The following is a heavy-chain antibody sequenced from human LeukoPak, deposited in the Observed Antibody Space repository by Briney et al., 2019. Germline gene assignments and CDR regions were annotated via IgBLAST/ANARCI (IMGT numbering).Heavy chain of an antibody. J-gene: IGHJ6*03. CDR1: GGSISSYY. D-gene: IGHD3-10*01. CDR2: IYTSGST. Sequence: SETLSLTCTVSGGSISSYYWSWIRQPAGKGLEWIGRIYTSGSTNYNPSLKSRVTMSVDTSKNQFSLKLSSVTAADTAVYYCARMTVGYMVRGRRRSDYYYYYMDVWGKGTTVTISS. CDR3: ARMTVGYMVRGRRRSDYYYYYMDV. V-gene: IGHV4-4*07.